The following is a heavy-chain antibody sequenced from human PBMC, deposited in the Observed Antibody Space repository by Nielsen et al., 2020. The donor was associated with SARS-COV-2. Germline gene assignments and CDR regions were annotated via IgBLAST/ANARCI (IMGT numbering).Heavy chain of an antibody. J-gene: IGHJ4*02. CDR3: ARDSSGTYRRVDY. CDR2: INPTNGGT. V-gene: IGHV1-46*01. D-gene: IGHD3-22*01. CDR1: GHTFTNNY. Sequence: ASVKVSCKASGHTFTNNYMHWVRQAPGQGLEWMGLINPTNGGTTYAQKFLGTVTMTRDTSTSTVYMELSSLGSDDTAVYYCARDSSGTYRRVDYWGQGTLVTVSS.